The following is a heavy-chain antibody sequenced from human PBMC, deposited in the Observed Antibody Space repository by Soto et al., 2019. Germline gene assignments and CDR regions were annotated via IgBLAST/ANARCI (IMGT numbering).Heavy chain of an antibody. CDR3: ARDAIKKTPERIQLWLRWVYYYGMDV. V-gene: IGHV3-48*03. CDR2: ISSSGSTI. CDR1: GFTFSSYE. D-gene: IGHD5-18*01. Sequence: EVQLVESGGGLVQPGGSLRLSCAASGFTFSSYEMNWVRQAPGKGLEWVSYISSSGSTIYYADSVKGRFTISRDNAKNSLYLQMNSLRAEDTAVYYCARDAIKKTPERIQLWLRWVYYYGMDVWGQGTPVTVSS. J-gene: IGHJ6*02.